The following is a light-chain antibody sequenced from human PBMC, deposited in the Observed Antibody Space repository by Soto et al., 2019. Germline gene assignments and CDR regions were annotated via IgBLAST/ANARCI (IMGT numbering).Light chain of an antibody. V-gene: IGKV3-15*01. CDR3: QQYNNWPQT. CDR1: QAVNTR. J-gene: IGKJ1*01. CDR2: GAS. Sequence: EIVLTQSPATLSSFPGDRVTLSCRASQAVNTRLAWYQQKPGQAPRLLIYGASTRATGIPARFSGSGSGTEFTLTISSLQSEDFAVYYCQQYNNWPQTFGQGTKVDIK.